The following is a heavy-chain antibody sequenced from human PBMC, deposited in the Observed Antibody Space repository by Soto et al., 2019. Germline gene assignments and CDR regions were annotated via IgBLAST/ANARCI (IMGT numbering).Heavy chain of an antibody. Sequence: GGSLRLSCAASGFTFSSNWMTWVRQAPGKGLGWLANINPDGSMKYYVDSVKGRFTISRDNARNSLYLHVNGLRAEDTAVYYCARWLSGSYMDWGQGTLVTVSS. CDR1: GFTFSSNW. V-gene: IGHV3-7*03. CDR3: ARWLSGSYMD. CDR2: INPDGSMK. D-gene: IGHD1-26*01. J-gene: IGHJ4*02.